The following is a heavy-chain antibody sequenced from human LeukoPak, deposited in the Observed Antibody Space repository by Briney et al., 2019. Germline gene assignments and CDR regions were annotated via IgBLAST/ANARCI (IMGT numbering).Heavy chain of an antibody. CDR3: AREGQLGIHFDY. J-gene: IGHJ4*02. CDR2: VSAYNAHT. V-gene: IGHV1-18*01. D-gene: IGHD6-6*01. Sequence: GAAVKVSCKASGYTFTNYGFTWVREAPGQGLEWMGWVSAYNAHTNYAQNLQGRITMTTDTSTSTAYMELRSLRSDDTAVYYCAREGQLGIHFDYWGQGTLVTVSS. CDR1: GYTFTNYG.